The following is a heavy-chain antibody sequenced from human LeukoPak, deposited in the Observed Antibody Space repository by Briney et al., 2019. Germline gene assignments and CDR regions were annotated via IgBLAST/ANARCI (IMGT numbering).Heavy chain of an antibody. J-gene: IGHJ5*02. Sequence: GASVKVSCKASGYTFTGYYMHWVRQAPGQGLEGMGWINPNSGGTNYAKKFQGWVTMTRDTSISTAYMELSRLRSDDTAVYYCARAKGSVLLWFGGGNWFDPWGQGTLVTVSS. V-gene: IGHV1-2*04. CDR3: ARAKGSVLLWFGGGNWFDP. D-gene: IGHD3-10*01. CDR1: GYTFTGYY. CDR2: INPNSGGT.